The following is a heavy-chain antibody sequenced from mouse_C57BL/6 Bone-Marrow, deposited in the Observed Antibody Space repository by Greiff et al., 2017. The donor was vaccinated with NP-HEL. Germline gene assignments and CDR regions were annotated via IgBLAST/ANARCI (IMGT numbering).Heavy chain of an antibody. V-gene: IGHV5-9*01. CDR3: ARRSWDVAWFAY. D-gene: IGHD4-1*01. CDR1: GFTFSSYT. J-gene: IGHJ3*01. Sequence: DVMLVESGGGLVKPGGSLKLSCAASGFTFSSYTMSWVRQTPEKRLEWVATISGGGGNTYYPDSVKGRFTISRDNAKNTLYLQMSSLRSEDTALYYCARRSWDVAWFAYWGQGTLVTVSA. CDR2: ISGGGGNT.